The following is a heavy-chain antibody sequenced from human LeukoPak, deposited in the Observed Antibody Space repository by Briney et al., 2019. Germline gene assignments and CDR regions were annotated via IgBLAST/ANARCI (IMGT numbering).Heavy chain of an antibody. D-gene: IGHD6-13*01. CDR2: IYYSGST. CDR3: ARVANSSSWYLYYYYGMDV. CDR1: GGSISSYY. V-gene: IGHV4-59*01. Sequence: SETLSHTCTVSGGSISSYYWSWIRQPPGKGLEWIGYIYYSGSTNYNPSLKSRVTISVDTSKNQFSLKLSSVTAADTAVYYCARVANSSSWYLYYYYGMDVWGQGTTVTVSS. J-gene: IGHJ6*02.